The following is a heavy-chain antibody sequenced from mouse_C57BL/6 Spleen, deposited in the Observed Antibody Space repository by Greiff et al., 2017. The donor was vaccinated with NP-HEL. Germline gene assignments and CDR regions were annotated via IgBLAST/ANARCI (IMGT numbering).Heavy chain of an antibody. CDR1: GYAFSSSW. Sequence: QVQLKESGPELVKPGASVKISCKASGYAFSSSWMNWVKQRPGKGLEWIGRIYPGDGDTNYNGKFKGKATLTADKSSSTAYMQLSSLTSEDSAVYFCARSRYGNPYWYFDVWGTGTTVTVSS. CDR2: IYPGDGDT. D-gene: IGHD2-10*02. J-gene: IGHJ1*03. CDR3: ARSRYGNPYWYFDV. V-gene: IGHV1-82*01.